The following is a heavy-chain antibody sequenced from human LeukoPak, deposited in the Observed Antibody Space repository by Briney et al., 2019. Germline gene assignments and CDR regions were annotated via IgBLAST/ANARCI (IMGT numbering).Heavy chain of an antibody. V-gene: IGHV4-4*07. CDR3: ARGAEQWLVGPPDY. CDR1: GGPINNYY. CDR2: IYTAGST. J-gene: IGHJ4*02. Sequence: SETLSLTCTVSGGPINNYYWNWIRQPAGKGLEWIGRIYTAGSTYYNPSLKSRVTMSVQTSKNQFSLKLSSVTAADTAVYYCARGAEQWLVGPPDYWGQGTLVTVSS. D-gene: IGHD6-19*01.